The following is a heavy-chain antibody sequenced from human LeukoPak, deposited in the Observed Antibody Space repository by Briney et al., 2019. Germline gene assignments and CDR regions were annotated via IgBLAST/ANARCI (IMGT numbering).Heavy chain of an antibody. D-gene: IGHD4-17*01. V-gene: IGHV4-39*01. J-gene: IGHJ4*02. Sequence: PSETLSLTCTVSGGSISSSSHYWGWIRQPPGKGLEWIGSIYYSGSTYYNPSLKSRVTISIDTSKNQFSLRLSSVTAADTAVYYCARQMNTVTADYWGQGTLVTVSS. CDR1: GGSISSSSHY. CDR3: ARQMNTVTADY. CDR2: IYYSGST.